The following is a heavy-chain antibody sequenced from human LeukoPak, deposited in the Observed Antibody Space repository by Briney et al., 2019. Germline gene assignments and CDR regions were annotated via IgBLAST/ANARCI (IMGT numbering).Heavy chain of an antibody. J-gene: IGHJ6*03. V-gene: IGHV1-69*04. CDR2: IIPILGIA. Sequence: ASVKVSCKASGYTFTSYDINWVRQATGQGLESMGRIIPILGIANYAQKFQGRVTITADKSTSTAYMELSSLRSEDTAVYYCARDFTMVRGVIIYYYMDVWGKGTTVTVSS. D-gene: IGHD3-10*01. CDR3: ARDFTMVRGVIIYYYMDV. CDR1: GYTFTSYD.